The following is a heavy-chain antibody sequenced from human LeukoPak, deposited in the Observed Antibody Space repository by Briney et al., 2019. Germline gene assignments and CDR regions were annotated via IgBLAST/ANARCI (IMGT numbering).Heavy chain of an antibody. CDR2: ITPIFGIA. J-gene: IGHJ5*02. V-gene: IGHV1-69*04. CDR3: ARQEDCSGGSCYSFIWFDP. CDR1: GGTFSSYA. D-gene: IGHD2-15*01. Sequence: SVKVSCKASGGTFSSYAISWVRQAPGQGLEWMGRITPIFGIANYAQKFQGRVTITADKSTSTAYMELSSLRSEDTAVYYCARQEDCSGGSCYSFIWFDPWGQGTLVTVSS.